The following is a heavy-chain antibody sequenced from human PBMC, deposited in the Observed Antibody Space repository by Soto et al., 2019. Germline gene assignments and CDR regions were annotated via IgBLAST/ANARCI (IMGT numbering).Heavy chain of an antibody. D-gene: IGHD6-13*01. Sequence: SGPTLVNPTETLTLTCTFSGFSLNTGGMCVSWIRQPPGKALEWLARIDWDDDKHYSTSLRTRLSISKDTSKNQVVLRMTDMDPEDTATYYCVRTENCSRHDTWFDPWGQGTLVTVSS. J-gene: IGHJ5*02. V-gene: IGHV2-70*11. CDR2: IDWDDDK. CDR3: VRTENCSRHDTWFDP. CDR1: GFSLNTGGMC.